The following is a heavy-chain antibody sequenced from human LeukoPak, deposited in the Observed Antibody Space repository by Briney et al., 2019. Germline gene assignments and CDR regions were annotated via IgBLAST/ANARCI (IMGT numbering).Heavy chain of an antibody. J-gene: IGHJ4*02. CDR2: INPGVGST. Sequence: ASVKVSCKASGYSLTDSYMHWVRQAPGQGLEWMGIINPGVGSTTYAQKFQDRVTMTGDTSTSTVYMELSSLRSEDTALYYCATHSPAGHATGYIRRLDYWGQGTLVTVSS. CDR3: ATHSPAGHATGYIRRLDY. CDR1: GYSLTDSY. D-gene: IGHD5-24*01. V-gene: IGHV1-46*01.